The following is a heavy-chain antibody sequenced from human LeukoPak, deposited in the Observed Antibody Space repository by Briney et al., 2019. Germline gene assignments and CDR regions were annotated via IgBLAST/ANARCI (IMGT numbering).Heavy chain of an antibody. V-gene: IGHV3-15*01. CDR3: TTVTDGAGSYFDY. J-gene: IGHJ4*02. D-gene: IGHD1-26*01. Sequence: GGSLRLSCAASGFTFSNAWMSWVRQAPGKGLEWVGRIRSNTDGGTTDYAAPVKGRFTFSRDDSKNTLYLQMNSLKTEDTAVYYCTTVTDGAGSYFDYWGQGTLVTVSS. CDR2: IRSNTDGGTT. CDR1: GFTFSNAW.